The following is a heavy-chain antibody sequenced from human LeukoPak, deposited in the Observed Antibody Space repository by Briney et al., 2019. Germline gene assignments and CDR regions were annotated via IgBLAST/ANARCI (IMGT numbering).Heavy chain of an antibody. V-gene: IGHV3-30-3*01. J-gene: IGHJ4*02. Sequence: PGGSLRLSCAASGFTFSSYAMHWVRQAPGKGLEWVAVISYDGSNKYYADSVKGRFTISRDNSKNTLYLQMNSLRAEDTAVYYCARGGYDTNLLDYFDYWGQGTLVTVSS. CDR3: ARGGYDTNLLDYFDY. D-gene: IGHD5-12*01. CDR2: ISYDGSNK. CDR1: GFTFSSYA.